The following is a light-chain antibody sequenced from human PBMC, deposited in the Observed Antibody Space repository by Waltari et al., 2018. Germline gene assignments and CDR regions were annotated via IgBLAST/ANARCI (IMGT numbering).Light chain of an antibody. V-gene: IGKV3-15*01. CDR2: ETS. Sequence: ETVMTQSPATLFVSPGERATLSCRASQSVSRNLAWYQQKPGQAPRLLIYETSTRATGIPARFSGSGSGTEFTLTISSLQSEDVAMYHCHQYNNWPPWTFGQGTKVEIK. CDR3: HQYNNWPPWT. CDR1: QSVSRN. J-gene: IGKJ1*01.